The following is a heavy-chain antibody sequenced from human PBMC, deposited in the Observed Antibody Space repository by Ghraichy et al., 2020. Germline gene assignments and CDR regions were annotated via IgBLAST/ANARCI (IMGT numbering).Heavy chain of an antibody. CDR2: IKQDGSEK. CDR3: ASDGYSGSFLDY. J-gene: IGHJ4*02. CDR1: GFTFSTYS. D-gene: IGHD1-26*01. Sequence: GGSLRLSCAASGFTFSTYSMTWVRQAPGKGLEWVANIKQDGSEKYYVDSVKGRFTISRDNAKNSLFLQMNSLRGEDTAVYFCASDGYSGSFLDYWGQGTLVTVSS. V-gene: IGHV3-7*03.